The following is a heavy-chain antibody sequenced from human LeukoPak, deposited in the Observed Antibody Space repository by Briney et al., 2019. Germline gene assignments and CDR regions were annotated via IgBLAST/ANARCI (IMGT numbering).Heavy chain of an antibody. CDR2: IIPILGIA. J-gene: IGHJ6*02. CDR1: GYTFTGYY. Sequence: SVKVSCKASGYTFTGYYMHWVRQAPGQGLEWMGRIIPILGIANYAQKFQGRVTITADKSTSTAYMELSSLRSEDTAVYYCARDYSNYNYYYGMDVWGQGTTVTVSS. D-gene: IGHD4-4*01. CDR3: ARDYSNYNYYYGMDV. V-gene: IGHV1-69*04.